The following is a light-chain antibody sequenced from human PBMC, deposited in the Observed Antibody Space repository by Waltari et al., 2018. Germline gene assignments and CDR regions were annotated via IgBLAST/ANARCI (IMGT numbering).Light chain of an antibody. V-gene: IGKV3-20*01. J-gene: IGKJ2*01. CDR1: QYITKGY. CDR3: QQYGSSVMYT. CDR2: GAS. Sequence: EVMLTQSPGTLSWSPGERATVSCRASQYITKGYLAWYQPNPGQAPRLHIYGASSRAAGIPDRFSGSVSGTDFTLTISRLEPEDFAVYYCQQYGSSVMYTFGQGTKLEMK.